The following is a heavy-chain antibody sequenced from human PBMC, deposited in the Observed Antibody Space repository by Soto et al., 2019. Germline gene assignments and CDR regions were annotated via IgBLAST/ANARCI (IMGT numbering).Heavy chain of an antibody. CDR1: GYTFTSYS. V-gene: IGHV1-3*01. Sequence: ASVKVSCKTSGYTFTSYSMHWVRQAPGQRPEWMGWLNVANGNTKYSLKMQGRVTITRDTSASTAYMELSSLTSEDTAVYYCARFIGGAYGMDVWGQGTTVTDSS. CDR3: ARFIGGAYGMDV. CDR2: LNVANGNT. J-gene: IGHJ6*02. D-gene: IGHD2-15*01.